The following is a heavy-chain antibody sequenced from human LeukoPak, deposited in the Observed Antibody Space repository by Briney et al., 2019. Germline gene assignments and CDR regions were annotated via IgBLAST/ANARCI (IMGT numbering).Heavy chain of an antibody. D-gene: IGHD3-3*01. CDR3: ARAGGGTIFGVVRGGDD. V-gene: IGHV1-46*01. CDR2: INPSGGST. CDR1: GYTFTSYY. J-gene: IGHJ4*02. Sequence: ASVKVSCKASGYTFTSYYMHWVRQAPGQGLEWMGIINPSGGSTSYAQKFQGRVTMTRDTSTSTVYMELSSLRSEDTAVYYRARAGGGTIFGVVRGGDDWGQGTLVTVSS.